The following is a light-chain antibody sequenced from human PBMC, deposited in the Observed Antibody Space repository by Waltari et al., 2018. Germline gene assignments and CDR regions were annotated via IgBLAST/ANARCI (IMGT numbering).Light chain of an antibody. Sequence: QSALTQPASVSGSPGQSITIPCIGTSSDVGGYDYVSWYQQHPGKAPKLMLYDVSNRPLEVSHRFSGSKSGNTASLTISGLQADDEAEYYCGSYTSSTTLAFGTGTKVTVL. CDR1: SSDVGGYDY. V-gene: IGLV2-14*03. J-gene: IGLJ1*01. CDR2: DVS. CDR3: GSYTSSTTLA.